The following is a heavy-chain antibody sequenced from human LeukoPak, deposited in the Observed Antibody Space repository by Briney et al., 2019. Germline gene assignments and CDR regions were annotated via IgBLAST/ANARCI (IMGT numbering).Heavy chain of an antibody. V-gene: IGHV4-59*11. CDR2: VFSTGDT. CDR3: ARGVYNSYYMDV. J-gene: IGHJ6*03. CDR1: DASMSSHY. Sequence: SETLSLTCTVSDASMSSHYWIWVRQPPGRGLEWIGYVFSTGDTTYSPSLKSRVTISVDMSENQFSLKLNSVTAADTAVYYCARGVYNSYYMDVWGRGATVTVSS.